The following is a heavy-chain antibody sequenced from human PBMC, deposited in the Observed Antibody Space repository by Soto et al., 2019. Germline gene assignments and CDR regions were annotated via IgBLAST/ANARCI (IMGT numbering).Heavy chain of an antibody. CDR1: GFTFSSYS. D-gene: IGHD2-2*02. CDR3: ARQYCSSTSFYTETYYYYYGMDV. J-gene: IGHJ6*02. V-gene: IGHV3-21*01. Sequence: GGSLRLSCAASGFTFSSYSMNWVRQAPGKGLEWVSSISSSSSYIYYADSVKGRFTISRDNAKNSLYLQMNSLRAEDTAVYYCARQYCSSTSFYTETYYYYYGMDVWGQGTTVTVFS. CDR2: ISSSSSYI.